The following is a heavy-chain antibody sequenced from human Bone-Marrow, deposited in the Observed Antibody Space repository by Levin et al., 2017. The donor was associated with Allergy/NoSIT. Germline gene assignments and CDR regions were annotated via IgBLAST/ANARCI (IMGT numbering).Heavy chain of an antibody. CDR2: IYYSGST. V-gene: IGHV4-30-4*01. D-gene: IGHD5-12*01. CDR1: GGSISSGDYY. J-gene: IGHJ4*02. Sequence: SCTVSGGSISSGDYYWSWIRQPPGKGLEWIGYIYYSGSTYYNPSLKSRVTISVDTSKNQFSLKLSSVTAADTAVYYCARANIVATIQTPRGGYYFDYWGQGTLVTDSS. CDR3: ARANIVATIQTPRGGYYFDY.